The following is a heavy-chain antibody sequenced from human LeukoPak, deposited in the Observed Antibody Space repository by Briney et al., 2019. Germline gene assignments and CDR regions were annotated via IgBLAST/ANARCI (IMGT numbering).Heavy chain of an antibody. CDR1: GDTFTGSF. V-gene: IGHV1-2*02. CDR2: INSNTGGT. CDR3: ARADPVGY. J-gene: IGHJ4*02. Sequence: ASVKVSCKASGDTFTGSFMHWVRQAPGQGLEWMGWINSNTGGTRFAQKFQGRVTMTRDTSISTAYMELSSLRSDDTAVYYCARADPVGYWGQGTQVTVSS.